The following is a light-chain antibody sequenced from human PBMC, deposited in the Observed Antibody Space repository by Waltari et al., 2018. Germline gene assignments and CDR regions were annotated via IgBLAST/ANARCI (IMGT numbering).Light chain of an antibody. V-gene: IGKV1-5*03. CDR3: QRYNSLYT. CDR2: KAS. J-gene: IGKJ2*01. CDR1: QSISSW. Sequence: DIQMTQSPSTLSASVAYRVTITCRASQSISSWLAWYKHKPGKAPKLLIYKASSLESGVPSRFSGSGSGTEFTLTISSLQPDDFATYYCQRYNSLYTFGQGTKLEIK.